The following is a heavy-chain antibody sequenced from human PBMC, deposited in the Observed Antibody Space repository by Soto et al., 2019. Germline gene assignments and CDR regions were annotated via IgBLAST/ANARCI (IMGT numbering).Heavy chain of an antibody. J-gene: IGHJ6*02. D-gene: IGHD6-19*01. CDR2: INEDGSER. CDR1: GFIFNSYW. V-gene: IGHV3-7*03. CDR3: ARFQPVAANRMDV. Sequence: GGSLRLSCAASGFIFNSYWMSWVRQAPGKGPEWVANINEDGSERYYVDSVKGRFTISTDNAKNSLYLQMNSLRAEDTAVYYCARFQPVAANRMDVWGQGTTVTVSS.